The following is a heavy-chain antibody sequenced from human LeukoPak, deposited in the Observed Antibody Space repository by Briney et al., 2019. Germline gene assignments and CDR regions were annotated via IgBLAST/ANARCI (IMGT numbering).Heavy chain of an antibody. V-gene: IGHV4-34*01. CDR2: IHHSGST. CDR1: GGSFSGYY. CDR3: AGTSKWLAFDY. Sequence: SETLSLTCAVYGGSFSGYYWSWIRQPPGKGLEWIGEIHHSGSTNYNPSLKSRVTISLDTANNQFSLKLSSVTAADTAVYYCAGTSKWLAFDYWGQGTLVTVSS. D-gene: IGHD6-19*01. J-gene: IGHJ4*02.